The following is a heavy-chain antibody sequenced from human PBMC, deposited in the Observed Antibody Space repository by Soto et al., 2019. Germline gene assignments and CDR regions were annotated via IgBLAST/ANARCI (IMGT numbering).Heavy chain of an antibody. D-gene: IGHD6-6*01. J-gene: IGHJ4*02. CDR2: IYYSGST. Sequence: SETLSLTCTVSGGSISSYYWSWIRQPPGKGLEWIGYIYYSGSTNYNPSLKSRVTISVDTSKNQFSLKLSSVTAADTAVYYCARLPYFEYSSSAVDYWGQGTLVTVSS. CDR3: ARLPYFEYSSSAVDY. V-gene: IGHV4-59*01. CDR1: GGSISSYY.